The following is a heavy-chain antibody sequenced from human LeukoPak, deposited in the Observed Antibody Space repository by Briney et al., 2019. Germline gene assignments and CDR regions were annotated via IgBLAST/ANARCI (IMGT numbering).Heavy chain of an antibody. J-gene: IGHJ5*02. Sequence: PGGSLRLSCAASGFTFSSYSMNWVRQAPGKGLEWVSSISSSSSYIYYADSVKGRLTISRDNAKNSLYLQMNSLRAEDTAVYYCARGMTTVTTWWFDPWGQGTLVTVSS. CDR3: ARGMTTVTTWWFDP. CDR1: GFTFSSYS. D-gene: IGHD4-17*01. V-gene: IGHV3-21*01. CDR2: ISSSSSYI.